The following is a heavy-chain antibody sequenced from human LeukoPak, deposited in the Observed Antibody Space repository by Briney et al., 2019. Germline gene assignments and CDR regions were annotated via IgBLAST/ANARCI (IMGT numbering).Heavy chain of an antibody. V-gene: IGHV3-23*01. CDR1: GFTFSSYA. Sequence: GGSLRLSCAASGFTFSSYATSWARQAPGKGLEWISGISGSGGNTYYADSVKGRFTISRDISKNTLYLQMNSLRGEDTAVYYCAKPGDGCSGGSCYYFDYWGQGTLVTVSS. D-gene: IGHD2-15*01. CDR2: ISGSGGNT. CDR3: AKPGDGCSGGSCYYFDY. J-gene: IGHJ4*02.